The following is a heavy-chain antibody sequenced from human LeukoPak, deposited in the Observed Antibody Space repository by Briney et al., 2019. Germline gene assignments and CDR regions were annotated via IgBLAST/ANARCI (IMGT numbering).Heavy chain of an antibody. CDR3: ARGEVATTYYYGMDV. J-gene: IGHJ6*02. V-gene: IGHV3-53*01. Sequence: GGSLRLSCAASGFTVSSNDMTWVRQAPGKGLEWVSVLYSGGNTYSADSAKGRFTISRDNSKNTVYLQLNSPRADDTAVYYCARGEVATTYYYGMDVWGQGTTVTVSS. CDR2: LYSGGNT. CDR1: GFTVSSND. D-gene: IGHD5-12*01.